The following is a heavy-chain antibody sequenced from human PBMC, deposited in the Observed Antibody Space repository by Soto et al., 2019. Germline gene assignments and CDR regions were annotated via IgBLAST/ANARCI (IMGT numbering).Heavy chain of an antibody. CDR1: GGSIRDYF. V-gene: IGHV4-59*01. CDR3: ARDRKLELPGNYYYYGMDV. Sequence: SETLSLTCSVSGGSIRDYFWTWIRQSPGRGLEWIGYISSSGTVKYSSSLKSRVTISLDRSRNQFSLKLSSVTAADTAVYFCARDRKLELPGNYYYYGMDVWGQGTTVTVSS. D-gene: IGHD1-7*01. CDR2: ISSSGTV. J-gene: IGHJ6*02.